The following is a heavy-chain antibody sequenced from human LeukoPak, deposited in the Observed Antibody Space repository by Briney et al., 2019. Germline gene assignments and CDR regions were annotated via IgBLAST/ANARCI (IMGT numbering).Heavy chain of an antibody. CDR2: VYSGDQP. CDR1: GFTVNSKY. J-gene: IGHJ3*02. V-gene: IGHV3-53*01. CDR3: AKFDTVQTYYDFWSGYDAFDI. Sequence: GGSLRHSCAAPGFTVNSKYMSTGRQTPGTGLEWDAVVYSGDQPCYADSVKGLFTITRDISKHTLYLQMNSLRAEDTAVYYCAKFDTVQTYYDFWSGYDAFDIWGQGTMVTVSS. D-gene: IGHD3-3*01.